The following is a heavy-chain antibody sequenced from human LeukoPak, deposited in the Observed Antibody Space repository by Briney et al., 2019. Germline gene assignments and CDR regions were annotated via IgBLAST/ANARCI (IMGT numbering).Heavy chain of an antibody. Sequence: ASVKVSCKASGYTFTKFSINWVRQAPGQGLEWMGIINPSGGSTRYAQKFQGRVTITADESTSTAYMELSSLRSEDTAVYYCARDEDYDFWSGYYLSAFDIWGQGTMVTVSS. V-gene: IGHV1-46*01. D-gene: IGHD3-3*01. CDR2: INPSGGST. CDR1: GYTFTKFS. J-gene: IGHJ3*02. CDR3: ARDEDYDFWSGYYLSAFDI.